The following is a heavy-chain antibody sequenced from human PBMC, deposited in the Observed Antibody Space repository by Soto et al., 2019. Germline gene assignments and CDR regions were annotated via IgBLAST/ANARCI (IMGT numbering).Heavy chain of an antibody. D-gene: IGHD4-17*01. CDR3: ARGVYGDYVFDY. CDR2: IYQTGST. Sequence: QVQLPESGPGLVKPSGTLSLTCAASSGSISSSSWWTWVRQPPGKGLDWIGKIYQTGSTSYSPSLTSRVTISVDKSKNQFSLKLRSVTAADTAVYYCARGVYGDYVFDYWGQGTLVTVSS. CDR1: SGSISSSSW. V-gene: IGHV4-4*02. J-gene: IGHJ4*02.